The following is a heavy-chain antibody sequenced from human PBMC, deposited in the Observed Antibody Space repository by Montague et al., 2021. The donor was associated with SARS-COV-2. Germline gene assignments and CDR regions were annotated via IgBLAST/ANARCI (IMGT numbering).Heavy chain of an antibody. D-gene: IGHD3-9*01. V-gene: IGHV2-5*01. J-gene: IGHJ4*02. CDR3: AHLIRYYDIFTGIPFDY. CDR2: IYSNDEK. Sequence: PALVTPTQTLTLTCTFSGFSLSTPNVGVGWIRQPPGKALEWVAVIYSNDEKRYGPSLRNRLTITKDTAKNQVVLSLTYVDPVDTATYYCAHLIRYYDIFTGIPFDYWGQGSQVTVSS. CDR1: GFSLSTPNVG.